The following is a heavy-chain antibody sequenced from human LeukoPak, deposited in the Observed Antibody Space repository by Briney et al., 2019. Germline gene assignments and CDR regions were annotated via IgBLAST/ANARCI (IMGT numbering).Heavy chain of an antibody. Sequence: PGGSLRLSCAASGFTFSSYWMSWVRQAPGKGLEWVANIKQEGSEKYYVDSVKGRFTISRDNAKNSLYLQMNSLRAEDTAVYYCASWAGNTQSDSWSGPFDYWGQGSLVTVSS. CDR1: GFTFSSYW. D-gene: IGHD3-3*01. J-gene: IGHJ4*02. CDR2: IKQEGSEK. CDR3: ASWAGNTQSDSWSGPFDY. V-gene: IGHV3-7*01.